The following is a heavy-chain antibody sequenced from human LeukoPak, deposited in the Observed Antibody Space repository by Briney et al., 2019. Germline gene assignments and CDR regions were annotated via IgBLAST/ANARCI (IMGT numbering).Heavy chain of an antibody. Sequence: GGSLRLSCAASGFTFSSFSMNWVRQAPGKGLEWVSYISSGSSTIYYADSVKGRFTISRDNSKNTLYLQMNSLRAEDTAVYYCARAKKQLVDYWGQGTLVTVSS. CDR2: ISSGSSTI. D-gene: IGHD6-6*01. CDR1: GFTFSSFS. V-gene: IGHV3-48*01. CDR3: ARAKKQLVDY. J-gene: IGHJ4*02.